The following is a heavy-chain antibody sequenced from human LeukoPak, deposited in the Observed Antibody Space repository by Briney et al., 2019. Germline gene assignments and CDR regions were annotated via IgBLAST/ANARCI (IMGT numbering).Heavy chain of an antibody. CDR1: GFTFRSYG. D-gene: IGHD3-10*01. CDR2: ISSEGRTK. CDR3: AKDLNRGLYYGSGSYEAPGAFDI. V-gene: IGHV3-30*18. J-gene: IGHJ3*02. Sequence: GGSLRLSCAASGFTFRSYGIHWVRQAPGKGLEWVAVISSEGRTKYYADSVKGRFTISRDNSKNTLYLQMDSLRAEDTAVYYCAKDLNRGLYYGSGSYEAPGAFDIWGRGTVVTVSS.